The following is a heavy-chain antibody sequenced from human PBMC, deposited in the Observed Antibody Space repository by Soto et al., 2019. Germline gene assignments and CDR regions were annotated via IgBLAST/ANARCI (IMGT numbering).Heavy chain of an antibody. D-gene: IGHD6-6*01. J-gene: IGHJ4*02. V-gene: IGHV3-23*04. CDR1: GFIFTSYA. Sequence: EVQLVESGGGLVQPGGSLGLSCAASGFIFTSYALTWIRQAPGKGLESVSGISGSGGSTYYADSVKGRFTISRDSSKNTLYLQMNSLRDEDTAIYYCARSPGPSSSSSKRYFDYWGQGTLVTVSS. CDR2: ISGSGGST. CDR3: ARSPGPSSSSSKRYFDY.